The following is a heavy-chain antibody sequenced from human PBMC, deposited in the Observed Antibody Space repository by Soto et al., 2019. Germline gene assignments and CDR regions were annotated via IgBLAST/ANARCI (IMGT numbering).Heavy chain of an antibody. V-gene: IGHV1-24*01. CDR2: FDPEDGET. D-gene: IGHD6-19*01. CDR3: ATYPYSSGWLSAFDI. CDR1: GYTLTELS. Sequence: GASVKVSCKVSGYTLTELSMHWVRQAPGKGLEWMGGFDPEDGETIYAQKLQGRVTMTEDTSTDTAYMELSSLRSEDTAVYYCATYPYSSGWLSAFDIWGQGTMVTVSS. J-gene: IGHJ3*02.